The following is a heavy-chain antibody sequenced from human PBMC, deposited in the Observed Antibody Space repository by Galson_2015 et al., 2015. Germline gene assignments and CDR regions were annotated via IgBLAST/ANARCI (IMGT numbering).Heavy chain of an antibody. J-gene: IGHJ4*02. CDR2: FNPNSGGT. CDR1: GYTFTGYD. V-gene: IGHV1-2*06. Sequence: SVKVSCKASGYTFTGYDMHWVRQAPGQGLEWMGRFNPNSGGTNYAQKFQGRVTMTRDTSISTAYMELSRLRSDDTAVYYCARVGLSGSYALNYYFDYWGQGTLVTVSS. D-gene: IGHD1-26*01. CDR3: ARVGLSGSYALNYYFDY.